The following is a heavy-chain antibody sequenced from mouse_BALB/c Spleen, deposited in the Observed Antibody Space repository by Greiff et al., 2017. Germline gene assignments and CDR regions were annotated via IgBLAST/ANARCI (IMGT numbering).Heavy chain of an antibody. V-gene: IGHV5-12-2*01. CDR1: GFTFSSYT. CDR2: ISNGGGST. CDR3: ARHYYGSSYYFVY. Sequence: EVMLVESGGGLVQPGGSLKLSCAASGFTFSSYTMSWVRQTPEKRLEWVAYISNGGGSTYYPDTVKGRFTISRDNAKNTLYLQMSSLKSEDTAMYYCARHYYGSSYYFVYWGQGTTLTVSA. D-gene: IGHD1-1*01. J-gene: IGHJ2*01.